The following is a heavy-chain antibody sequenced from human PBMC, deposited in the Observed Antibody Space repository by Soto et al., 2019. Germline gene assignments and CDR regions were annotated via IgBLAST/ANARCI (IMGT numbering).Heavy chain of an antibody. CDR2: INPTSGST. CDR3: ARDRIQLWPRYYFDF. J-gene: IGHJ4*02. V-gene: IGHV1-46*01. D-gene: IGHD5-18*01. Sequence: HVQLVQSEAEVKKPGASVQISCKASGFSFTNYSMHWVRQVPGQGPEWMGKINPTSGSTSYAQKFKDKVIMTRDMSTNTLYILLRSLTSEDTAVYYCARDRIQLWPRYYFDFWGQGTLVIVSS. CDR1: GFSFTNYS.